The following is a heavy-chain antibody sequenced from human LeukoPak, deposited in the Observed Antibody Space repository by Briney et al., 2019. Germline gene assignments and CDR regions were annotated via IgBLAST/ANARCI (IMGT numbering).Heavy chain of an antibody. V-gene: IGHV3-21*01. D-gene: IGHD2-2*01. CDR3: AREGPRYCSSTSCYDYYYGMDV. Sequence: GGSLRLSCAASGFTFSSYSMNWVRQAPGKGLEWVSSISSSSSYIYYADSVKGRFTISRDNAKNSLYLQMNSLRAEDTAVYYCAREGPRYCSSTSCYDYYYGMDVWGQGTTVTVSS. J-gene: IGHJ6*02. CDR1: GFTFSSYS. CDR2: ISSSSSYI.